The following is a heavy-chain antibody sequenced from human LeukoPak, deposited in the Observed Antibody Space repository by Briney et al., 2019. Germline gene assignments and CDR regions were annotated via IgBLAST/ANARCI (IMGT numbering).Heavy chain of an antibody. J-gene: IGHJ6*03. CDR1: GGSISSYY. CDR2: IYTSGST. CDR3: ARDSGYCSSTSCYMNYYYYYMDV. D-gene: IGHD2-2*02. V-gene: IGHV4-4*07. Sequence: SETLSLTCTVSGGSISSYYWNWIRQPAGKGLEWIGRIYTSGSTNYNPSLKSRVTMSVDTSKNQFSLKLSSVTAADTAVYYCARDSGYCSSTSCYMNYYYYYMDVWGKGTTVTVSS.